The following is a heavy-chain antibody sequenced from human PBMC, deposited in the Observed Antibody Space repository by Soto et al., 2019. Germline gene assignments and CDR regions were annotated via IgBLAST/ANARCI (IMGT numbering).Heavy chain of an antibody. CDR1: GYTFTSYG. V-gene: IGHV1-18*01. CDR2: ISAYNGNT. D-gene: IGHD3-3*01. J-gene: IGHJ6*02. CDR3: ARGGNYDFWSGYPEPYYGMDV. Sequence: ASVKVSCKASGYTFTSYGISWVRQAPGQGREWMGWISAYNGNTNYAQKLPGRVTMTTDTSTSTAYMELRSLRSDDTAVYYCARGGNYDFWSGYPEPYYGMDVWGQGTTVTVAS.